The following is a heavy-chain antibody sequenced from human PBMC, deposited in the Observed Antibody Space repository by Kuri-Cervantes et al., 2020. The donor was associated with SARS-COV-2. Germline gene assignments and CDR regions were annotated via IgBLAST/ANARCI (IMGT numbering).Heavy chain of an antibody. CDR1: GGSISSYY. Sequence: GSLRLSCTVSGGSISSYYWSWIRQPPGKGLEWIGYIYYSGSTNYNPSLKSRVTISIDTSKNQFSLKLSSVTAVDTAVYYCARDEASSGAFDIWGQGTMVTVSS. D-gene: IGHD3-10*01. J-gene: IGHJ3*02. CDR3: ARDEASSGAFDI. V-gene: IGHV4-59*01. CDR2: IYYSGST.